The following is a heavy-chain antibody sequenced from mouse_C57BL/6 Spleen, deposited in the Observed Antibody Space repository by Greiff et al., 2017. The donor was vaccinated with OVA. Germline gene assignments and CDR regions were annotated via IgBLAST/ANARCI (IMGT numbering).Heavy chain of an antibody. CDR1: GYTFTSYW. V-gene: IGHV1-52*01. Sequence: QVQLQQPGAELVRPGSSVKLSCKASGYTFTSYWMHWVKQRPIQGLEWIGNIDPSDSETHYNQKFKDKATLTVDKSSSTAYMQLSSLTSEDSAVYYCARRGIYYGSSEDWYFDVWGTGTTVTVSS. CDR3: ARRGIYYGSSEDWYFDV. CDR2: IDPSDSET. J-gene: IGHJ1*03. D-gene: IGHD1-1*01.